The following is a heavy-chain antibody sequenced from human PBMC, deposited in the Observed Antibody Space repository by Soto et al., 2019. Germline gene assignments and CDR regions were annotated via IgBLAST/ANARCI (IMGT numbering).Heavy chain of an antibody. Sequence: PSETLSLTCTVSGGSISSGGYYWSWIRQHPGKGLEWIGYIYYSGSTYYNPSLKSRVTISVDTSKNQFSLKLSSVTAADTAVYYCARDRALCSGGSCYSGYYYYGMDVWGQGTTGTVSS. V-gene: IGHV4-31*03. D-gene: IGHD2-15*01. CDR1: GGSISSGGYY. CDR2: IYYSGST. J-gene: IGHJ6*02. CDR3: ARDRALCSGGSCYSGYYYYGMDV.